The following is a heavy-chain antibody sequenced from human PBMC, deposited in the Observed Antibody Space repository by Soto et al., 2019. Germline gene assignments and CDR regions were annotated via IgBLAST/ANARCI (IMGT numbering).Heavy chain of an antibody. D-gene: IGHD3-10*01. CDR2: INHSGST. V-gene: IGHV4-34*01. J-gene: IGHJ6*03. CDR1: GGSFSGYY. Sequence: PSETLSLTCAVYGGSFSGYYWSWIRQPPGKGLEWIGEINHSGSTNYNPSLKSRVTISVDTSKNQFSLKLSSVTAADTAVYYCARGRWMVRGVTHDSYYSSDVWGKGTTVTVSS. CDR3: ARGRWMVRGVTHDSYYSSDV.